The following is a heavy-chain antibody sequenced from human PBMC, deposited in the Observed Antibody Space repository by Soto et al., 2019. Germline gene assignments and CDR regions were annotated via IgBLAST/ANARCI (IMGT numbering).Heavy chain of an antibody. CDR1: GYTFTSYY. CDR3: ARNYYDSSDRDYLDY. D-gene: IGHD3-22*01. CDR2: INPITGGT. Sequence: SVKVSCKASGYTFTSYYIHWVRQAPGQGLEWMGWINPITGGTNYAPKFQGRVTMTRDTSITTAYMELSRLRSDDTAVYYCARNYYDSSDRDYLDYWGQGTPVTVSS. V-gene: IGHV1-2*02. J-gene: IGHJ4*02.